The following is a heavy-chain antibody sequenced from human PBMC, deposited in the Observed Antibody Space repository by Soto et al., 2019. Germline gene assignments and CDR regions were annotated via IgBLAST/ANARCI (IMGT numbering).Heavy chain of an antibody. Sequence: PRLSCSASGFTFSSYAMHWVRQAPGKGLDYVSAISSNGGSTYYADSVKGRFTISRDNSKNTLYLQMSSLRAEDTAVYYCVKGRRYYYDSSGYYYGMDVWGQGTTVTVSS. CDR1: GFTFSSYA. J-gene: IGHJ6*02. CDR2: ISSNGGST. D-gene: IGHD3-22*01. V-gene: IGHV3-64D*06. CDR3: VKGRRYYYDSSGYYYGMDV.